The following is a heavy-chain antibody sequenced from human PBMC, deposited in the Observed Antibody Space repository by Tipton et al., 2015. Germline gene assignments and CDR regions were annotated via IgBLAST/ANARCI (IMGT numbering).Heavy chain of an antibody. CDR2: IYSSGSA. Sequence: TLSLTCSVSGGSISTYCWSWIRQPPGKGLEWIGYIYSSGSANYNPSLKSRVTISVDTSENQFSLKLSSVTAADTAVYYCASLRRLAYYYYDMDVWGQGTTVTVSS. D-gene: IGHD1-1*01. J-gene: IGHJ6*02. CDR1: GGSISTYC. V-gene: IGHV4-59*12. CDR3: ASLRRLAYYYYDMDV.